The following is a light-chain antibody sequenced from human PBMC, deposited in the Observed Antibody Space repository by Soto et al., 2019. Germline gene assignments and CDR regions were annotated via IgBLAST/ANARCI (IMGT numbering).Light chain of an antibody. V-gene: IGLV2-14*01. CDR2: EVS. CDR3: SSYTISSTGV. CDR1: SSDVGGYNY. J-gene: IGLJ3*02. Sequence: QSALTQPASVSGSPGQSIIISCTGTSSDVGGYNYVSWYQQHPGKAPKLMIYEVSNRPSGVSDRFSGSKSGNTASLTISGLQAEDEADYYCSSYTISSTGVFGGGTKLTLL.